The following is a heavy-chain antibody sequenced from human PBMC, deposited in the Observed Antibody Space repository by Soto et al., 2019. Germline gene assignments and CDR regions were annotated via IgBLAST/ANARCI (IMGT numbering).Heavy chain of an antibody. CDR2: ISYDGSTK. CDR3: AKDLGGSYPGRYYYYGMDI. J-gene: IGHJ6*02. CDR1: GFTFSPYG. V-gene: IGHV3-30*18. D-gene: IGHD1-26*01. Sequence: QVQLVESGGGVVQPGRSLRLSCAASGFTFSPYGMHWVRQAPGKGLEWVAVISYDGSTKYYADSVKGRFTISRDNSNNTLYLQMNSLRANDTAVYYCAKDLGGSYPGRYYYYGMDIWGQGTTVTVSS.